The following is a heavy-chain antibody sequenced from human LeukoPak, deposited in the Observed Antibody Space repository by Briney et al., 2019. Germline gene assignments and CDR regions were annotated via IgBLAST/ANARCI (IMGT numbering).Heavy chain of an antibody. J-gene: IGHJ4*02. CDR3: ASTYSYDSSGYYPFDY. V-gene: IGHV3-64D*06. Sequence: GGSLRLSCSASGFTFSRYAMHWVRQPPGKGLEYVSAITNNGRSTYYADSVKGRFTISRDNSKNTLYIQMSSLRAEDTAVYYCASTYSYDSSGYYPFDYWGQGTLVTVPS. CDR1: GFTFSRYA. CDR2: ITNNGRST. D-gene: IGHD3-22*01.